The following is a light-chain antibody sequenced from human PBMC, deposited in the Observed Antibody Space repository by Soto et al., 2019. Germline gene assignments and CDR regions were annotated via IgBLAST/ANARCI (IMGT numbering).Light chain of an antibody. V-gene: IGKV1-39*01. CDR3: QQSYMDPIT. Sequence: DIQMTQSPSSLSASVGNRVTITCRASQSISTYLNWYQKKPGKAPNLLSYDASRLQSGVPSRFSGRGGGTDFTLSISSVQPEDFATYFCQQSYMDPITFGQGTQLEI. CDR2: DAS. J-gene: IGKJ5*01. CDR1: QSISTY.